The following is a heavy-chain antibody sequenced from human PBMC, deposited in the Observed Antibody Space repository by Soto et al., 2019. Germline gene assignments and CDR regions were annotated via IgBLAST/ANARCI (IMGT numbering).Heavy chain of an antibody. V-gene: IGHV4-31*03. D-gene: IGHD3-3*01. Sequence: SETLSLTCTVSGGSISSGGYYWSWIRQHPGKGLEWIGYIYYSGSTYYNPSLKSRVTISVDTSKNQFSLKLSSVTAADTAVYYCARGRITIFGVVIPKNWFDPWGQGTLVTVSS. J-gene: IGHJ5*02. CDR3: ARGRITIFGVVIPKNWFDP. CDR2: IYYSGST. CDR1: GGSISSGGYY.